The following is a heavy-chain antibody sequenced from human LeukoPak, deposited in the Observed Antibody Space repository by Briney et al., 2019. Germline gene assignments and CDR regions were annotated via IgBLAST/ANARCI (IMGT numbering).Heavy chain of an antibody. V-gene: IGHV4-34*01. Sequence: SETLSLTCAVYGGSFSGYYWSWIRQPPGKGLEWIGEINHGGSTTYNPSLQSRVTMSVDTSTNQISLKMTSVTAADTAIYYCARHTWQWRPFDDWGQGTQVTISS. CDR3: ARHTWQWRPFDD. CDR1: GGSFSGYY. CDR2: INHGGST. D-gene: IGHD6-19*01. J-gene: IGHJ4*02.